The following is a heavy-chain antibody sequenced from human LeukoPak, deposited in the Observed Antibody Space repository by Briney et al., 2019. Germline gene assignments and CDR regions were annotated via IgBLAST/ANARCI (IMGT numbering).Heavy chain of an antibody. Sequence: GSLRLSCAASGFTVSSNYMSWVRQAPGKGLERVSVIYSGGSIYYADSVKGRFTISRDNAKNSLYLQMNSLRAEDTAVYYCAVLYGSGSPDRAFDYWGQGTLVTVSS. J-gene: IGHJ4*02. CDR3: AVLYGSGSPDRAFDY. CDR2: IYSGGSI. CDR1: GFTVSSNY. D-gene: IGHD3-10*01. V-gene: IGHV3-53*01.